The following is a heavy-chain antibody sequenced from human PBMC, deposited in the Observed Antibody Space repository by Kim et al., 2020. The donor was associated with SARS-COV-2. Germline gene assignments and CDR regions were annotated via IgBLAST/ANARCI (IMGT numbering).Heavy chain of an antibody. V-gene: IGHV3-30*18. CDR2: ISYDGSNK. J-gene: IGHJ4*02. D-gene: IGHD6-13*01. CDR3: AKDRRSSWTFDY. Sequence: GGSLRLSCAASGFTFSSYGMHWVRQAPGKGLEWVVVISYDGSNKCYADSVKGRFTISRDNSKNTLYLQMNSLRAEDTAVYYCAKDRRSSWTFDYWGQGTLVTVSS. CDR1: GFTFSSYG.